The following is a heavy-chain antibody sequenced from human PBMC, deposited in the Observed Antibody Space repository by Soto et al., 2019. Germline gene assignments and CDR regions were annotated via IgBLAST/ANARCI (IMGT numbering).Heavy chain of an antibody. J-gene: IGHJ4*02. Sequence: QVQLVQSGAEVKKPGSSVKVSCKTSGGTFSTHSISWVRQAPGQGLEWLGRIMPVLGIANYAQKLQGRVTITADKPTNISYMEMRSLRSEDTAVYYCVRDAISVTPETPPLDYWGQGTPVTVSS. CDR3: VRDAISVTPETPPLDY. CDR1: GGTFSTHS. D-gene: IGHD4-17*01. CDR2: IMPVLGIA. V-gene: IGHV1-69*08.